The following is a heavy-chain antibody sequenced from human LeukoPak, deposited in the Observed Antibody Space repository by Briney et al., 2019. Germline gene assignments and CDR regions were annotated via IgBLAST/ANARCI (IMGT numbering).Heavy chain of an antibody. CDR3: ARAEFCASNCYYYFYY. V-gene: IGHV1-2*02. D-gene: IGHD2-21*02. Sequence: ASVTVSCKASGYTFTNYVLHWLRQAPGQGLEWMGWINPNSGGTNYAQNFQGRVAMTRDTSIGTAYMELSRLTSDDTAVYYCARAEFCASNCYYYFYYWGQGTLVTVSS. J-gene: IGHJ4*02. CDR2: INPNSGGT. CDR1: GYTFTNYV.